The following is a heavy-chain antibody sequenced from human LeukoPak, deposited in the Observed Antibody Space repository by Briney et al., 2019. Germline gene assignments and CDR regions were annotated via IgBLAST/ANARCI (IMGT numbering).Heavy chain of an antibody. J-gene: IGHJ4*02. CDR3: ARHSEYSGFDY. Sequence: GESLKISCKGSGYSFTSYWIGWVRQMPGKGLEWMGIIYPGDSDTRYSPSFQGPVTISVDKSISTAYLQWSSMEASDTAIYYCARHSEYSGFDYWGQGTVVTVSS. CDR1: GYSFTSYW. D-gene: IGHD2/OR15-2a*01. V-gene: IGHV5-51*01. CDR2: IYPGDSDT.